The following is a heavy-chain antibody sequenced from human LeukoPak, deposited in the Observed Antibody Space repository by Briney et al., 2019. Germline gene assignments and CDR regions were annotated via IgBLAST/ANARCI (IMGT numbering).Heavy chain of an antibody. CDR2: ISYDGSNK. CDR1: GFTFSSYA. D-gene: IGHD1-26*01. J-gene: IGHJ4*02. CDR3: ARDLVGATNC. V-gene: IGHV3-30*04. Sequence: GGSLRLSCAASGFTFSSYAMHWVRQAPGKGLEWVAVISYDGSNKYYADSVKGRFTISRDNSKNTLYLQMNSLRAEDTAVYYCARDLVGATNCWGQGTLVTVSS.